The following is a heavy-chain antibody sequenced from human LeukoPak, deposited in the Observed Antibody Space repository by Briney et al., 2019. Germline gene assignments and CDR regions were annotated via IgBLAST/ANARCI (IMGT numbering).Heavy chain of an antibody. CDR3: ARLYGSGSYYNY. CDR2: IYYSGDT. Sequence: PSETLSLTCTVSGGSIRSSSYYWGWIRQPPGKGLEWIGSIYYSGDTYYNPSLKSRLTISVDTSKNQFSLKLSSVTAADTAVYYCARLYGSGSYYNYWGQGTLVTVSS. V-gene: IGHV4-39*07. CDR1: GGSIRSSSYY. J-gene: IGHJ4*02. D-gene: IGHD3-10*01.